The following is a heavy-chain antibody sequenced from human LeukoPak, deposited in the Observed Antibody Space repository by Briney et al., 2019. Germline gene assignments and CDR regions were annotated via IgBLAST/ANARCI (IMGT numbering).Heavy chain of an antibody. V-gene: IGHV3-7*05. Sequence: GGSLRLSCEASGFRLDNYWMSWVRQAPGKGLEWVADINEDGSKIYSLDSVKGRFTISRDNAKNSLSLQLNTLRAEDTAVYYCARWSHVSGRWFLDNWGRGTLVTVSS. CDR3: ARWSHVSGRWFLDN. CDR1: GFRLDNYW. D-gene: IGHD3-10*01. J-gene: IGHJ4*02. CDR2: INEDGSKI.